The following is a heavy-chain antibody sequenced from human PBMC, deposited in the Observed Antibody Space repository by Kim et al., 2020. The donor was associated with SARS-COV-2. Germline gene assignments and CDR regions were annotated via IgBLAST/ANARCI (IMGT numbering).Heavy chain of an antibody. CDR2: IRGKAYGGTT. CDR3: SKDYYDSSGYWTS. D-gene: IGHD3-22*01. J-gene: IGHJ4*02. Sequence: GGSLRLSCTASGFTFGDYAMTWVRQAPGKGLEWVGFIRGKAYGGTTEYAASVKGRFTISRDDSKSIAYLQMNSLKTEDTAVYYCSKDYYDSSGYWTSGGQGALVTVSS. CDR1: GFTFGDYA. V-gene: IGHV3-49*04.